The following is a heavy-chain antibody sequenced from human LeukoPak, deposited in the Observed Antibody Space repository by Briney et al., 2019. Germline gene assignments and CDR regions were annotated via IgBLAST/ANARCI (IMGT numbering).Heavy chain of an antibody. CDR3: ARTSDAASEAFDI. Sequence: SQTLSLTCTVSGGSISSGDYYWSWIRQPPGKGLEWIGYIYYSGSTYYNPSLKSRVTISVDTSKNRFSLKLSSVTAADTAVYYCARTSDAASEAFDIWGQGTMVTVSS. CDR1: GGSISSGDYY. J-gene: IGHJ3*02. CDR2: IYYSGST. V-gene: IGHV4-30-4*01.